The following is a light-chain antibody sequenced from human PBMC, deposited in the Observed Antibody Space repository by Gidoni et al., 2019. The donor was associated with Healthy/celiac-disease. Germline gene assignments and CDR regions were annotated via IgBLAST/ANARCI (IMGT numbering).Light chain of an antibody. CDR1: QSVSSN. CDR3: QQYNNWPPGF. J-gene: IGKJ4*01. Sequence: EIVMTQSPATLSVSPGERATLSCRASQSVSSNLAWYQQKPVQAPRLLIYGASTRATGIPARFSGSGSGTEFTLTISSLQSEDFAVYYCQQYNNWPPGFFGGGTKVEIK. CDR2: GAS. V-gene: IGKV3-15*01.